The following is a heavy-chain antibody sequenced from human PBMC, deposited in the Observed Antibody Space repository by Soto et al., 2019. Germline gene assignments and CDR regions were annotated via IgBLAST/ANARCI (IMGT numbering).Heavy chain of an antibody. Sequence: SETLSLTCANTGGSITSGAYFWTWIRQLPGKGLEWIGHISYSGNTDYNPSLKSRVTLSRDTSKNQFSLTLSAVTAADTAVYYWGRGKRPLAMSFDYWGQGTLVTVSS. CDR3: GRGKRPLAMSFDY. J-gene: IGHJ4*02. D-gene: IGHD5-18*01. V-gene: IGHV4-31*11. CDR2: ISYSGNT. CDR1: GGSITSGAYF.